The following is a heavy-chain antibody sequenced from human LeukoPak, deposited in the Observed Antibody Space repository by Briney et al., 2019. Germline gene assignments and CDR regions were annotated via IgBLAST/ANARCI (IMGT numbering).Heavy chain of an antibody. CDR2: INRDGSEK. CDR1: GFTFSSYW. D-gene: IGHD1-26*01. J-gene: IGHJ4*02. V-gene: IGHV3-7*01. Sequence: GGSLRLSCAASGFTFSSYWMSWVRQAPGKGLEWVANINRDGSEKYYVDSVKGRFTISRDNAKNSLYLQMNSLRAEDAAVYYCASLVGTTRAFDYWGQGTLVTVSS. CDR3: ASLVGTTRAFDY.